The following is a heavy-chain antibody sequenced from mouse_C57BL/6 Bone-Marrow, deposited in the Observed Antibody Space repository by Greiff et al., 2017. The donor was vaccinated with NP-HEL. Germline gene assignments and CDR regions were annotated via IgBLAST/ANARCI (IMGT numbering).Heavy chain of an antibody. CDR3: ARRGNYGSSFPYYAMDY. Sequence: VQLQQSGAELVKPGASVKMSCKASGYTFTSYWITWVKQRPGQGLEWIGDIYPGSGSTNYNEKFKSKATLTVDTSSSTAYMQLSSLTSEDSAVYYCARRGNYGSSFPYYAMDYWGQGTSVTVSS. CDR2: IYPGSGST. V-gene: IGHV1-55*01. D-gene: IGHD1-1*01. J-gene: IGHJ4*01. CDR1: GYTFTSYW.